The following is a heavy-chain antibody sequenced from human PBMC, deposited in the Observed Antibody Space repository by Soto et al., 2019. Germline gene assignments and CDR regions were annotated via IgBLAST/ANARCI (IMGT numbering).Heavy chain of an antibody. V-gene: IGHV4-59*01. CDR3: ASRYGGNFDY. CDR1: GGSICSYY. CDR2: IYYSGST. D-gene: IGHD3-16*02. J-gene: IGHJ4*02. Sequence: SETLSLTCTVSGGSICSYYWSWIRQPPGKGLEWIGYIYYSGSTNYNPSLKSRVTISVDTSKNQFSLKLSSVTAADTAVYYCASRYGGNFDYWGQGTLVTVSS.